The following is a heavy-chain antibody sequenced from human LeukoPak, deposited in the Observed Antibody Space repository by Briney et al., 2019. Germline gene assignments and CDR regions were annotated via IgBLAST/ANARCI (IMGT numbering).Heavy chain of an antibody. J-gene: IGHJ4*02. CDR2: IYYSGST. V-gene: IGHV4-59*06. CDR1: GGSISSYY. CDR3: ARFYDSSGYYHDY. D-gene: IGHD3-22*01. Sequence: SKTLSLTCTVSGGSISSYYWSWIRQHPGKGLEWIGYIYYSGSTYYNPSLKSRVTISVDTSKNQFSLKLSSVTAADTAVYYCARFYDSSGYYHDYWGQGTLVTVSS.